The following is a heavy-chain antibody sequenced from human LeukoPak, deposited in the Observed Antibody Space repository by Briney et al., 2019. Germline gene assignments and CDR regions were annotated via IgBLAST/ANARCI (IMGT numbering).Heavy chain of an antibody. CDR1: GFTFSSYG. CDR2: IWYDGSNK. Sequence: GGSLRLSCAASGFTFSSYGMHWVRQAPGKGLEWVAVIWYDGSNKYYADSVKGRFTISRDNSKNTLYLQMNSLRAEDTAVYYCARVYWGSSGLGDYWGQGTLVTVSS. D-gene: IGHD6-19*01. V-gene: IGHV3-33*01. J-gene: IGHJ4*02. CDR3: ARVYWGSSGLGDY.